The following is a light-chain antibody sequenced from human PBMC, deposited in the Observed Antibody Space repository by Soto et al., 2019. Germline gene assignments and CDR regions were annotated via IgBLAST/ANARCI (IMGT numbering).Light chain of an antibody. J-gene: IGKJ3*01. CDR1: QSVSSSF. Sequence: EIVLTQSPDTLSLSPGERATLSCRASQSVSSSFLSWYQQTPGQAPRLLNYGASGRATGIPDRFSGSGSGTDFTLTISRLQPEDFAVYYCQQYDSSIFTFGQGTKVEIK. V-gene: IGKV3-20*01. CDR2: GAS. CDR3: QQYDSSIFT.